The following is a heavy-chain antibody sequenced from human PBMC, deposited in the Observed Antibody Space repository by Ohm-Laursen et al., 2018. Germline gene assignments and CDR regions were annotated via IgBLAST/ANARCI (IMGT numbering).Heavy chain of an antibody. CDR3: AKLLEVEMATITGSDY. V-gene: IGHV3-23*01. CDR2: MSRSGGST. J-gene: IGHJ4*02. D-gene: IGHD5-24*01. Sequence: SLRLSCSASGFTFSSYVMSWVRQAPGKGLEWVSGMSRSGGSTYYADSVKGRFTISRDNSKNTLYLQMNSLRAEDTAVYYCAKLLEVEMATITGSDYWGQGTLVTVSS. CDR1: GFTFSSYV.